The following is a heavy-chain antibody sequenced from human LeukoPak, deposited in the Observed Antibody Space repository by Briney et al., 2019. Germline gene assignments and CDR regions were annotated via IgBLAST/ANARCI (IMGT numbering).Heavy chain of an antibody. J-gene: IGHJ4*02. CDR3: AKASGAIVSPTFDF. V-gene: IGHV3-9*01. CDR2: ISWNSGSI. Sequence: GRSLRLSCAASGFTFDDYAMHWVRQAPGKGLEWVSGISWNSGSIGYADSVKGRFTISRDNAKNSLYLQMNSLRPEDTALYYCAKASGAIVSPTFDFWGQGTLVTVSS. CDR1: GFTFDDYA. D-gene: IGHD3-22*01.